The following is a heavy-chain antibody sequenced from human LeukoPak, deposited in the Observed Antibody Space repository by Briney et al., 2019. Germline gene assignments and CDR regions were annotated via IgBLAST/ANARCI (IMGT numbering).Heavy chain of an antibody. CDR2: ISGWSNYR. CDR1: GYTFCDFS. D-gene: IGHD3-22*01. CDR3: VRLRRNSDRCGYYYYYDY. V-gene: IGHV3-21*01. J-gene: IGHJ4*02. Sequence: GGSLRLSCAASGYTFCDFSVKWVRKAPGKGLEWVSSISGWSNYRYYADSVRGRFTMSRDHARDSLFLQMNSLRAEDTAVYFCVRLRRNSDRCGYYYYYDYWGQGTLVTVSS.